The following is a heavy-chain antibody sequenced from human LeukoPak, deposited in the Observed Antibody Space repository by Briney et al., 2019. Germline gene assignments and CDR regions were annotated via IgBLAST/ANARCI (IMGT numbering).Heavy chain of an antibody. Sequence: SETLSLTCTVSGGSISSYYWSWIRQPPGKGLEWIGYIYYSGSTNYNPSLKSRVTISVDTSKNQFSLKLSSVTAADTAVYFCARERTTGREFDYWGQGTLVTVSS. J-gene: IGHJ4*02. CDR3: ARERTTGREFDY. D-gene: IGHD4-11*01. CDR1: GGSISSYY. V-gene: IGHV4-59*01. CDR2: IYYSGST.